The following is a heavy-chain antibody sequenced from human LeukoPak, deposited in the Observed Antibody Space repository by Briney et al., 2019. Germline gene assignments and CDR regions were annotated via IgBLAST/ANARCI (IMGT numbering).Heavy chain of an antibody. J-gene: IGHJ4*02. CDR3: AREGPRSRVVGAKGYFDY. CDR1: GGSISSYY. V-gene: IGHV4-4*07. CDR2: IYTSGST. Sequence: PSETLSLTCTVSGGSISSYYWSWIRQPAGKGLEWIGRIYTSGSTNYNPSLKSRVTMSVDTSKNQFSLKLSSVTAADTAVYYCAREGPRSRVVGAKGYFDYWGQGTLVTVSP. D-gene: IGHD1-26*01.